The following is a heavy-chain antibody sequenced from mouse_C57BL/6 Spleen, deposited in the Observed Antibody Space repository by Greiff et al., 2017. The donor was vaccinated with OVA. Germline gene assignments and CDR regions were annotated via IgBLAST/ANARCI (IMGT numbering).Heavy chain of an antibody. CDR2: INPYNGGS. D-gene: IGHD2-3*01. CDR3: ARVGDGFRYFDV. J-gene: IGHJ1*03. CDR1: GYPFTDYY. Sequence: EVQGVESGPELVKPGASVKISCKASGYPFTDYYMNWVTQSHGNSLEWIGDINPYNGGSSYTQKFKGKATLPVDQSSSTAYIELRSLTSEDSAVDYCARVGDGFRYFDVWGTGPTVTVSS. V-gene: IGHV1-26*01.